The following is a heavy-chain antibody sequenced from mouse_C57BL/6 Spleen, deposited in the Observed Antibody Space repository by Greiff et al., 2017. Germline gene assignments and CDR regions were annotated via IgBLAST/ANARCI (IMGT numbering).Heavy chain of an antibody. Sequence: DVMLVESGGGLVKPGGSLKLSCAASGFTFSDYGMHWVRQAPEKGLEWVAYISGGSSTIYYADTVKGRFTISRDNAKNTLFLQMTSLRSEDTAMYYCARLCYGSSYLYFDYWGQGTTLTVSS. CDR2: ISGGSSTI. D-gene: IGHD1-1*01. CDR3: ARLCYGSSYLYFDY. CDR1: GFTFSDYG. J-gene: IGHJ2*01. V-gene: IGHV5-17*01.